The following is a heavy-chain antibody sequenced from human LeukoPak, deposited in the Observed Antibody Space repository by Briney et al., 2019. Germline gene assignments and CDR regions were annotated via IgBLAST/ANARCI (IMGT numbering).Heavy chain of an antibody. CDR3: ARTWLLGYFDY. CDR2: IYPGDSDT. Sequence: GESLKISCKASGYSFTSYWIGWVRQMPGKGLEWMGIIYPGDSDTRYSPSFQGQVTMSVDKSINTAYMQWSSLKASDTAIYYCARTWLLGYFDYWGQGTLVTVSS. D-gene: IGHD5-12*01. V-gene: IGHV5-51*01. CDR1: GYSFTSYW. J-gene: IGHJ4*02.